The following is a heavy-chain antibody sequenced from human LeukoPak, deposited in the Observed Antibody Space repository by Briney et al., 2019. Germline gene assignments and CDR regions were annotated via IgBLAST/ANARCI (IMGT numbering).Heavy chain of an antibody. D-gene: IGHD6-13*01. CDR3: GRIPAAGSLKGSFDI. Sequence: GESLKISCKGSGYSFTNYWIGWVRQMPGKGLEWMGIIYPGDSDTTYSPSFQGQVTISADKSISTAYLQWSSLKASDSAMYYCGRIPAAGSLKGSFDIWGQGTMVTVSS. CDR2: IYPGDSDT. J-gene: IGHJ3*02. V-gene: IGHV5-51*01. CDR1: GYSFTNYW.